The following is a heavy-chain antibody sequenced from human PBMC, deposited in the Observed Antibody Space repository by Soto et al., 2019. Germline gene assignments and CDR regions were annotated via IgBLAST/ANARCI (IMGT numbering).Heavy chain of an antibody. D-gene: IGHD6-13*01. Sequence: ASVKVSCKASGYTFTSYYMHWVRQAPGQGLEWMGIINPSGGSTSYAQKFQGRVTMTRDTSTSTVYMELSSLRSEDTAVYYCAREMGIAAGGGDYYYGMDVWGQGTTVTVSS. V-gene: IGHV1-46*01. CDR1: GYTFTSYY. CDR3: AREMGIAAGGGDYYYGMDV. CDR2: INPSGGST. J-gene: IGHJ6*02.